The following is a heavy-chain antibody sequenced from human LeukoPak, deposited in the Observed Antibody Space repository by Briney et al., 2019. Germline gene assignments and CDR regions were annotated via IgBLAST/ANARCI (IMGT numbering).Heavy chain of an antibody. CDR2: ISSSGSTI. CDR3: ASEDIVATRIPFDY. CDR1: GFTFSSYW. V-gene: IGHV3-48*04. Sequence: GGSLRLSCAASGFTFSSYWMSWVRQAPGKGLEWVSYISSSGSTIYYADSVKGRFTISRDNAKNSLYLQMNSLRAEDTAVYYCASEDIVATRIPFDYWGQGTLVTVSS. D-gene: IGHD5-12*01. J-gene: IGHJ4*02.